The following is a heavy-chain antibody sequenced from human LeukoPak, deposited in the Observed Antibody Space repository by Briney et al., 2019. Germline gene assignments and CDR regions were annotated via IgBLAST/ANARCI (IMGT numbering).Heavy chain of an antibody. Sequence: GGSLRLSCAASGFTFSNSVMHWVRQAPGKGLEWVAGISDDGSSEHYADSVKGRFTISRDNSDNTLYVQMNSLRVEDTAVYYCARESYGSGHCAAFGIWGQGTLVTVSS. J-gene: IGHJ3*02. V-gene: IGHV3-30*04. CDR3: ARESYGSGHCAAFGI. CDR2: ISDDGSSE. CDR1: GFTFSNSV. D-gene: IGHD3-16*01.